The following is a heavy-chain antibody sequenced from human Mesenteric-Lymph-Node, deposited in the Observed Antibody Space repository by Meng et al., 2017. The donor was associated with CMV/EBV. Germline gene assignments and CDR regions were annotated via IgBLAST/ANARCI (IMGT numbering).Heavy chain of an antibody. Sequence: GGSLKISCAASGFTFSSYAMHWVRQAPGKGLEWVAVISYDESNKYYADSVKGRFTISRDNSKNTLYLQMNSLRAEDTAVYYCARGLESGTQRGFFDCWGQGTLVTVSS. CDR3: ARGLESGTQRGFFDC. D-gene: IGHD1-26*01. CDR1: GFTFSSYA. CDR2: ISYDESNK. J-gene: IGHJ4*02. V-gene: IGHV3-30*04.